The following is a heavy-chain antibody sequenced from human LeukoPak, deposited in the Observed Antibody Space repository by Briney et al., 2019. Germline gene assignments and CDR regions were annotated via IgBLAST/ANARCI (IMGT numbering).Heavy chain of an antibody. CDR1: GFSFSSNW. Sequence: HPGGSLRLSCAASGFSFSSNWMHWVRQAPGKGLVWVSRISIDGGDTVYADSVKGRFTVSRDNAKDTLYLQMYSLRVEDTAVYYCARGPYHAAGSFDYWGQGTLVTVSS. CDR3: ARGPYHAAGSFDY. D-gene: IGHD3-10*01. J-gene: IGHJ4*02. CDR2: ISIDGGDT. V-gene: IGHV3-74*01.